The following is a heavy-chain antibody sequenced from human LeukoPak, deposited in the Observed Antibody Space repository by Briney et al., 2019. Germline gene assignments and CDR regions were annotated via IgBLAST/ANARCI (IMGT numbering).Heavy chain of an antibody. CDR1: GFTFGDDA. D-gene: IGHD6-19*01. J-gene: IGHJ5*02. CDR2: IRSKVYGGTT. Sequence: GGSLRLSCTASGFTFGDDAMSWVRQAPGKGLEWVGFIRSKVYGGTTEHAASVKDRFTISRDDSKSIVYLQMNTLKTEDTAVYFCTRLAVAGTRWFDPWGQGTLVTVSS. V-gene: IGHV3-49*04. CDR3: TRLAVAGTRWFDP.